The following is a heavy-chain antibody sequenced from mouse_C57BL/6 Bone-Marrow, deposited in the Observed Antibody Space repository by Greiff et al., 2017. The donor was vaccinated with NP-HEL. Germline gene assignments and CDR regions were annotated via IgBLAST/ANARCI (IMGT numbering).Heavy chain of an antibody. J-gene: IGHJ2*01. Sequence: ESGPGLVKPSQSLSLTCSVTGYSITSGYYWNWIRQFPGNKLEWMGYISYDGSNNYNPSLKNRISITRDTSKNQFFLKLNSVTTEDTATYYCARDLKDYFDYWGQGTTLTVSS. CDR2: ISYDGSN. CDR3: ARDLKDYFDY. V-gene: IGHV3-6*01. CDR1: GYSITSGYY.